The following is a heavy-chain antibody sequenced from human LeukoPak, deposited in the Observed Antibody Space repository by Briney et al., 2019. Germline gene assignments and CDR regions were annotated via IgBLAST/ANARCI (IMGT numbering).Heavy chain of an antibody. Sequence: ASVKVSCEASGGTFSSYAISWVRQAPGQGLEWMGRIIPILGIANYAQKFQGRVTITADKSTSTAYMELSSLRSGDTAVYYCARVPVAGTYYYGMDVWGQGTTVTVSS. D-gene: IGHD6-19*01. CDR1: GGTFSSYA. CDR3: ARVPVAGTYYYGMDV. J-gene: IGHJ6*02. CDR2: IIPILGIA. V-gene: IGHV1-69*04.